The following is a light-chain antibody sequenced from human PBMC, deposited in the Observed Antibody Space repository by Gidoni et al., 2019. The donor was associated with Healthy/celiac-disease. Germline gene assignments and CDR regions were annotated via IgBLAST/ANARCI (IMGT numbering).Light chain of an antibody. CDR3: QQYNTWPRT. Sequence: EIVMTQSPATLSVSPGERATLSCRASQSVSRNLAWDQQKPDQAPRPLIYGASTRATGIPARFRGSGSGTEFTLTISSLPSEDFAVYYCQQYNTWPRTFGQGTKVEIK. CDR2: GAS. V-gene: IGKV3-15*01. CDR1: QSVSRN. J-gene: IGKJ1*01.